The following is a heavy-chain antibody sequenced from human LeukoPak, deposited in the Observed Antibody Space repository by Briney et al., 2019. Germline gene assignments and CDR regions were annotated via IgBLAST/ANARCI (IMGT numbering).Heavy chain of an antibody. Sequence: PSETLSLTCTVSGGSISSYYWSWIRQPAGKGLEWIGRIYTSGSTNYNPSLKSRVTMSVDTSKNQFSLKLSSVTAADTAVYYCASLVGATKGRPYYLDYWGQGTLVTVSS. V-gene: IGHV4-4*07. CDR1: GGSISSYY. CDR2: IYTSGST. J-gene: IGHJ4*02. CDR3: ASLVGATKGRPYYLDY. D-gene: IGHD1-26*01.